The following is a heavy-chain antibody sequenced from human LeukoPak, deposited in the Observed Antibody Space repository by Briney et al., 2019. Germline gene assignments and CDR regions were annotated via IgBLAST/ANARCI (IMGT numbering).Heavy chain of an antibody. CDR2: ISTSSSYT. V-gene: IGHV3-11*06. Sequence: KAGGSLRLSCAASGFTFSDYYMSWIRQAPGKGLEWVSYISTSSSYTDYADSVKGRFTISRDNAKNSLDLQMNSLRAEDTAVYYCARGHYGLDVWGQGTTVTVSS. CDR3: ARGHYGLDV. CDR1: GFTFSDYY. J-gene: IGHJ6*02.